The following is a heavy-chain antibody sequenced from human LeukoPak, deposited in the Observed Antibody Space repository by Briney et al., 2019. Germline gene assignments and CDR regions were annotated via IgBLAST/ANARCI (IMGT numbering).Heavy chain of an antibody. CDR1: GYTFTGYY. D-gene: IGHD4-17*01. CDR3: ARGIADYGDHYYYYMDV. CDR2: INPNSGGT. J-gene: IGHJ6*03. Sequence: ASVKVSCKASGYTFTGYYMHWVRQAPGQGLEWMGWINPNSGGTNYAQKFQGRVTMTRDTSISTAYMELSSLRSEDTAVYYCARGIADYGDHYYYYMDVWGKGTTVTVSS. V-gene: IGHV1-2*02.